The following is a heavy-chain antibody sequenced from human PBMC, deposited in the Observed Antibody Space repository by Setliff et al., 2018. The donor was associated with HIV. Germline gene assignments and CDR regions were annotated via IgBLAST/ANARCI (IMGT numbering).Heavy chain of an antibody. D-gene: IGHD3-22*01. CDR3: ATFDYYDSSGFYYGGGH. V-gene: IGHV4-34*01. CDR1: GGSFSGYY. CDR2: ITHSGSA. Sequence: SETLSLTCAVCGGSFSGYYCWSWIRQSPGERLEWIGDITHSGSAEYSPSFRSRVTISVDTSKNQFSLKLNSVTAADTAVYYCATFDYYDSSGFYYGGGHWGQGTLVTVSS. J-gene: IGHJ4*02.